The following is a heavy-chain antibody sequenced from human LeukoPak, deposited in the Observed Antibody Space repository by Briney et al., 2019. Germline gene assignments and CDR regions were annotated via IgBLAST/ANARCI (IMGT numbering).Heavy chain of an antibody. J-gene: IGHJ3*02. CDR1: GFTFSSYE. D-gene: IGHD2-15*01. V-gene: IGHV3-48*03. CDR2: ISSSGSAI. Sequence: GGSLRLSCAASGFTFSSYEMNWVRQAPGKGLEWVSYISSSGSAIYYADSVKGRFTISRDNAKNSLYLQMNSLRAEDTAVCYCARDLTCSGGSCYSVAFDIWGQGTMVTVSS. CDR3: ARDLTCSGGSCYSVAFDI.